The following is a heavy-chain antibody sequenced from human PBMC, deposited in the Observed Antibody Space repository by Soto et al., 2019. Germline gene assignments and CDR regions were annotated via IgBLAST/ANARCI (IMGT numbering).Heavy chain of an antibody. Sequence: PGGSLRLSCAASGFTFSTYAMTWVRQAPGKGLEWVSAISASGGSTYYADSVKGWFTISRDNSKNTLYLQMNSLRVEDTAVYYCARDQSYLSFWGLGTLVTVSS. V-gene: IGHV3-23*01. CDR2: ISASGGST. CDR3: ARDQSYLSF. D-gene: IGHD3-10*01. J-gene: IGHJ4*02. CDR1: GFTFSTYA.